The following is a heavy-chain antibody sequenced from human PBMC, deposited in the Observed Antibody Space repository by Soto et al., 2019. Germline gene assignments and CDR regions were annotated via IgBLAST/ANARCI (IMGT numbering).Heavy chain of an antibody. CDR3: ARVLMLQLVLRYYYGMDV. Sequence: SETLSLTCTVSGGSISSYYWSWIRQPPGKGLEWIGYIYYSGSTNYNPSLKSRVTISVDTSKNQFSLKLSSVTAADTAVYCCARVLMLQLVLRYYYGMDVWGQGTTVAVSS. J-gene: IGHJ6*02. V-gene: IGHV4-59*01. D-gene: IGHD6-13*01. CDR1: GGSISSYY. CDR2: IYYSGST.